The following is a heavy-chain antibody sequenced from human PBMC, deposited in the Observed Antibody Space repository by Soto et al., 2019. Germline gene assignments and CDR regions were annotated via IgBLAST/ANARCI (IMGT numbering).Heavy chain of an antibody. CDR2: IYHSGST. D-gene: IGHD1-26*01. CDR1: GGSISSSNW. V-gene: IGHV4-4*02. CDR3: ARRWGAGRADY. Sequence: QVQLQESGPGLVKPSGTLSLTCAVSGGSISSSNWWSWVRQPPGKGLGWIGEIYHSGSTNYNPSLETRVAIHVDQSGNRSPRQSSSVTAADTAVYYCARRWGAGRADYGGQGTLVTVSS. J-gene: IGHJ4*02.